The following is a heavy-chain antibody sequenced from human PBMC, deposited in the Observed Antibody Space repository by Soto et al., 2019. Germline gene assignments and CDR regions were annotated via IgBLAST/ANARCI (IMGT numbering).Heavy chain of an antibody. Sequence: VGSLRLSCVGSGFTFSTYEMQWVRQAPGKGLEWVSYISSGGSTIFYGESVKGRFTVSRDNDRSSLYLQMNSLRVEDSGVYYCARIGTVLTPDDSWGQGTLVTVSS. CDR1: GFTFSTYE. J-gene: IGHJ4*02. CDR2: ISSGGSTI. D-gene: IGHD2-21*02. CDR3: ARIGTVLTPDDS. V-gene: IGHV3-48*03.